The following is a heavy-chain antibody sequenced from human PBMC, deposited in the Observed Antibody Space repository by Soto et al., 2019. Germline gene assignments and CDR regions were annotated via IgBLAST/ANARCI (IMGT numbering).Heavy chain of an antibody. J-gene: IGHJ5*02. CDR3: TWSNNRFWFDP. CDR1: GFTFSGSA. CDR2: IRSKANSYAT. Sequence: EVQLVESGGGLVQPGGSLKLSCAASGFTFSGSAMHWVRQASGKGLEWVGRIRSKANSYATAYAASVKGRFTISRDDSKNTAYLQMNSLKTEDTAVYYCTWSNNRFWFDPWGQGTLVTVSS. D-gene: IGHD1-20*01. V-gene: IGHV3-73*01.